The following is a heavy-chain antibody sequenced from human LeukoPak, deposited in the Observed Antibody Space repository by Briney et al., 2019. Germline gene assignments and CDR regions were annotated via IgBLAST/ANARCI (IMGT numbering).Heavy chain of an antibody. CDR3: TTATGVVMSQMDAFDI. J-gene: IGHJ3*02. CDR1: GFTFSNAW. V-gene: IGHV3-15*01. D-gene: IGHD3-3*01. Sequence: PGGSLRLSCAASGFTFSNAWMSWVRQAPGKGLEWVGRIKSKTYGGTTDYAAPVKGRFTISRDDSKNTLYLQMNSLKTEDTAVYYCTTATGVVMSQMDAFDIWGQGTMVTVSS. CDR2: IKSKTYGGTT.